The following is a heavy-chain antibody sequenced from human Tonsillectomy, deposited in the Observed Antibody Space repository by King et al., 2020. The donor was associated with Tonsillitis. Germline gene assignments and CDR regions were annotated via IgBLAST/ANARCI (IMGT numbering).Heavy chain of an antibody. CDR2: ITSSGRTI. V-gene: IGHV3-48*03. D-gene: IGHD3-16*01. CDR3: ARIAQWGIYYFDS. Sequence: VQLVESGGGLEQPGGSLRLSCAGYGFTFSSYEMNWVRQAPGKGLEWISYITSSGRTIYYADSVKGRFTISRDNAKNSLYLQMNSLRADDTAVYYCARIAQWGIYYFDSWGQGTLVTVSS. CDR1: GFTFSSYE. J-gene: IGHJ4*02.